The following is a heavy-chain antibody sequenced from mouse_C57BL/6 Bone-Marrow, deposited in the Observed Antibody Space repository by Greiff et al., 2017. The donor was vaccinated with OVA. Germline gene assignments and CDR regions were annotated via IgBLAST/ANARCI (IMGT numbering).Heavy chain of an antibody. D-gene: IGHD2-4*01. V-gene: IGHV1-26*01. J-gene: IGHJ3*01. Sequence: VQLQQSGPELVKPGASVKISCKASGYTFTDYYMNWVKQSHGKSLEWIGDINPINGGTSYNQKFKGNATLTVDKSSSTAYMELLSLTSEDSAVYYCAREEGLRRAWFAYWGQGTLVTVSA. CDR1: GYTFTDYY. CDR2: INPINGGT. CDR3: AREEGLRRAWFAY.